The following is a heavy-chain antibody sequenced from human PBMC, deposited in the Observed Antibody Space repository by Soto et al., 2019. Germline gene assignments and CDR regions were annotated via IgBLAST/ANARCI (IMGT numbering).Heavy chain of an antibody. Sequence: QVQLVESGGGVVQPGSSLRLSCAASGFTFSNYAMHWVRQAPGKGLEWVAVISYLGSNKYFGDSVKGRFTISRDNSMNALYLQVSSLTPEDTAVDRSAKDWAVMAASGGMDVWGHGTTVTVSS. D-gene: IGHD2-21*01. CDR1: GFTFSNYA. CDR3: AKDWAVMAASGGMDV. J-gene: IGHJ6*02. V-gene: IGHV3-30*18. CDR2: ISYLGSNK.